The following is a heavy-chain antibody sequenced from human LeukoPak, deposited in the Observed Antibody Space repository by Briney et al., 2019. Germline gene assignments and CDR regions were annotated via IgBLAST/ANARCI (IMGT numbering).Heavy chain of an antibody. J-gene: IGHJ4*02. D-gene: IGHD6-13*01. Sequence: SETLSLTCAVYGGSFSGYYWSWIRQPPGKGLEWIGEINHSGSTNYNLSLKSRVTISVDTSKNQFSLKLSSVTAADTAVYYCAIRGIAAAFDYWGQGTLVTVSS. CDR1: GGSFSGYY. V-gene: IGHV4-34*01. CDR2: INHSGST. CDR3: AIRGIAAAFDY.